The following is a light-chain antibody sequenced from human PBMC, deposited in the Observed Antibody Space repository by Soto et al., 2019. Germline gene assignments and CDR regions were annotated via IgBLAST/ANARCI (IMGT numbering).Light chain of an antibody. CDR3: QQRSNWPPIT. Sequence: EIVWTQSTATMSLSPGERYTLSCMASQSVSSYLAWYQQRPGQAPRLLIHDASHRAAGIPARFSGSGFGTDFTLTISSLEPEDAAVYYCQQRSNWPPITFGPGTRLEIK. CDR2: DAS. CDR1: QSVSSY. V-gene: IGKV3-11*01. J-gene: IGKJ5*01.